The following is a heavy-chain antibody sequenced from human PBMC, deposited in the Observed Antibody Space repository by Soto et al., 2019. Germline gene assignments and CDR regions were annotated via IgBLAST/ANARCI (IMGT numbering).Heavy chain of an antibody. CDR2: ISSSGTI. Sequence: GGSLRLSCAASGFTFSSYEMDWVRQAPGKGLEWVAYISSSGTILYGDSVKGRFTISRDNADNSLYLQMNSLTAEDTAVYYCTKEKSVMYSGRDAFDIWGRGTMVTVSS. J-gene: IGHJ3*02. V-gene: IGHV3-48*03. CDR1: GFTFSSYE. CDR3: TKEKSVMYSGRDAFDI. D-gene: IGHD1-26*01.